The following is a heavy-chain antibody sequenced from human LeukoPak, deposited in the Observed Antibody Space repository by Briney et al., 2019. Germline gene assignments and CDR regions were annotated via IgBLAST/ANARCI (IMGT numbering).Heavy chain of an antibody. V-gene: IGHV3-64*01. CDR2: ISSNGGST. CDR3: ARADRESDGFDY. CDR1: GFTFSSYA. Sequence: PGGSLRLSCAASGFTFSSYAMHWVRQAPGKGLEYVSAISSNGGSTYYANSVKGRFTISRDNSKNTLYLQMGSLRAEDMAVYYCARADRESDGFDYWGQGTLVTVFS. J-gene: IGHJ4*02. D-gene: IGHD2-21*02.